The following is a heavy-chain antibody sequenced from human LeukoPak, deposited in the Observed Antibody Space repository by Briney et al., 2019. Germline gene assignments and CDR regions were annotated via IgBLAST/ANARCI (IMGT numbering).Heavy chain of an antibody. J-gene: IGHJ4*02. V-gene: IGHV1-46*01. CDR1: GYTFTSYY. D-gene: IGHD6-13*01. CDR3: ARGGRAGVVWGYSDY. CDR2: INPSGGST. Sequence: VASVKVSCKASGYTFTSYYMHWVRQAPGHGLEWMGIINPSGGSTSYAQRFQGRVTMTSDTSTSTVYMDLSSLTSEDTAVYYCARGGRAGVVWGYSDYWGQGTLVTVSS.